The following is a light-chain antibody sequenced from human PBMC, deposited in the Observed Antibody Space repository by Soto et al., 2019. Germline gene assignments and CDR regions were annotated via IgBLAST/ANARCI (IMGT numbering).Light chain of an antibody. J-gene: IGKJ4*01. Sequence: DIQMTQSPSSLSASVGDRVTITCQASQDISNYLNWYQQKPGNAPKLLIYDASKLETGVPSRFSGGGSATYFTFTISSLQPEDIATYYCQQYDNLPLTFGGGTKVDIK. CDR1: QDISNY. V-gene: IGKV1-33*01. CDR2: DAS. CDR3: QQYDNLPLT.